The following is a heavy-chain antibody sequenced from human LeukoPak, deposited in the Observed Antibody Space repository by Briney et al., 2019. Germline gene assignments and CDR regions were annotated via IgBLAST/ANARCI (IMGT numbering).Heavy chain of an antibody. V-gene: IGHV1-2*04. J-gene: IGHJ4*02. CDR1: GYTFTGYY. CDR2: INPNSGGT. D-gene: IGHD3-10*01. Sequence: GASVKVSCKASGYTFTGYYMHWVRQAPGQGLEWMGWINPNSGGTNYAQKFQGWVTMTRDTSISTAYMELSRLRSDDTAVYYCAVTYGSGSYYKGYYFDYWGQGTLVTVSS. CDR3: AVTYGSGSYYKGYYFDY.